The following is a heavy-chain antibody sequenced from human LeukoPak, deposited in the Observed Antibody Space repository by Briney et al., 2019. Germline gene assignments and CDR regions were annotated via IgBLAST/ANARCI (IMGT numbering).Heavy chain of an antibody. CDR2: ISSNGGST. Sequence: GGSLRLSCAASGFTFSSYAMSWVRQAPGKGLEYVSAISSNGGSTYYADSVKGRFTISRDNSKNTLYLQMSSLRAEDTAVYYCVKDGLAAATVYYFDYWGQGTLVTVSS. J-gene: IGHJ4*02. D-gene: IGHD6-13*01. CDR1: GFTFSSYA. V-gene: IGHV3-64D*06. CDR3: VKDGLAAATVYYFDY.